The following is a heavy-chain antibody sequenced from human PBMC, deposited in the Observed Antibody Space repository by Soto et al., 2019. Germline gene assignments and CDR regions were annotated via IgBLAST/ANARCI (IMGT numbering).Heavy chain of an antibody. J-gene: IGHJ5*02. CDR3: ARGTYYNWFDP. Sequence: QVQLQESGPGLVKPSQTLSLTCTVSGGSISSGGYYWSWIRQHPGKGLEWIGYIYYSGSTYYNPSLKNRVTISVDTSKKQFALKLISVTAADTAVYYCARGTYYNWFDPWGQGTLVTVSS. V-gene: IGHV4-31*03. CDR1: GGSISSGGYY. D-gene: IGHD3-10*01. CDR2: IYYSGST.